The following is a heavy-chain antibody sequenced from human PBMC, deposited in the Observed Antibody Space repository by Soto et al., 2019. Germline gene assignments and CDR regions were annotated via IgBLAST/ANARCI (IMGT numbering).Heavy chain of an antibody. J-gene: IGHJ4*02. D-gene: IGHD3-10*01. CDR2: ISYDGSNK. Sequence: GGSLRLSCAAPGFTFSSYGMHWVRQAPGKGLEWVAVISYDGSNKYYADSVKGRFTISRDNSKNTLYLQMNSLRAEDTAVYYCANPYGSGSHYTPYPLVYWGQGTLVTGSS. CDR3: ANPYGSGSHYTPYPLVY. V-gene: IGHV3-30*18. CDR1: GFTFSSYG.